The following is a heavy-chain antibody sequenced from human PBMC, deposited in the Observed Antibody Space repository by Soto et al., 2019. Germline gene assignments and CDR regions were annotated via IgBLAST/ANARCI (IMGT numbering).Heavy chain of an antibody. D-gene: IGHD2-2*01. CDR2: IIPIFGTA. J-gene: IGHJ6*02. V-gene: IGHV1-69*12. CDR1: GGTFSSYA. CDR3: ARDLSDIVLAATAYYYGMDV. Sequence: QVQLVQSGAEVKKPGSSVKVSCKASGGTFSSYAISWVRQAPGQGLEWMGGIIPIFGTANYAQKFQGRVTITADESXXTXYXXLSSLRSEDTAGYYCARDLSDIVLAATAYYYGMDVWGQGTTVTVSS.